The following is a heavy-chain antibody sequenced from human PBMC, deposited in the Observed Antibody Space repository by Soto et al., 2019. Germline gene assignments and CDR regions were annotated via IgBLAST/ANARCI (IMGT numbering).Heavy chain of an antibody. CDR1: GGSFSGCY. CDR2: INHSGST. CDR3: ERGRSVVVVAATPKEEWFGHYYYYSYGMDV. V-gene: IGHV4-34*01. D-gene: IGHD2-15*01. Sequence: WETLSLTCAVYGGSFSGCYWSWSRQPPGKGLEWIGEINHSGSTNYTPSLKSRVTISVDTSKNQFSLKLSSVTAADTAVYYCERGRSVVVVAATPKEEWFGHYYYYSYGMDVWGQGTTVT. J-gene: IGHJ6*02.